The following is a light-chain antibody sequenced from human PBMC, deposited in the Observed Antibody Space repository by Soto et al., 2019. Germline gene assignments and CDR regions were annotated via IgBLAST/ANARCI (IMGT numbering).Light chain of an antibody. CDR3: HQFGSFPRT. J-gene: IGKJ1*01. V-gene: IGKV3-20*01. CDR2: GAS. Sequence: ENGLTQSPGTVSLSQGERATLSCRASQSFSSNYLAWYQQKPGQAPRLLIYGASTRATGIPARFSGSGSGTEFTLTISSLQSEDFAVYYCHQFGSFPRTFGQGTKVDI. CDR1: QSFSSNY.